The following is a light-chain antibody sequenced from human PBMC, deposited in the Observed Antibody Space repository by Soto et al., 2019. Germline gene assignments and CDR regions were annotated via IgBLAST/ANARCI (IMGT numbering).Light chain of an antibody. CDR2: DVS. CDR3: SSYTASGTYV. J-gene: IGLJ1*01. V-gene: IGLV2-14*03. Sequence: QSVLTQPVSVSGSPGQSITISCTGTSRDVGYYNYVSWYQQHPGKAPKLMIYDVSNRPSGISNRFSGSKSGNTASLTISGLQAEDEADYYCSSYTASGTYVFATGTKVTVL. CDR1: SRDVGYYNY.